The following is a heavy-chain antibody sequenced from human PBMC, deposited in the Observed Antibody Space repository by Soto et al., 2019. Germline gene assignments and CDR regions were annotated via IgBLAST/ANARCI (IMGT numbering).Heavy chain of an antibody. CDR1: GGSITNYS. Sequence: SETLSLTCTVSGGSITNYSWNWIRQPPWKGLEWIGYMYYSGSANYNPSLKSRVTIAVDPSKNQFSLKLTSVTAADTAVYYCARVRTTSFYYYGLDVWGLGTTVTVSS. V-gene: IGHV4-59*01. CDR3: ARVRTTSFYYYGLDV. D-gene: IGHD4-4*01. J-gene: IGHJ6*02. CDR2: MYYSGSA.